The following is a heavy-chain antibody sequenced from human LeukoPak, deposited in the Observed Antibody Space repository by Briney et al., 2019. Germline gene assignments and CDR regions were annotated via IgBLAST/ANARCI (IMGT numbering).Heavy chain of an antibody. Sequence: SETLSLTCAVSGYSISSSNWWGWIRQPPGKGLEWIGYIYYRGSTYYNPSLKSRVTMSVDTSKNQFSLKLSSVTAVDTAVYYCARNQIVGAMNAFDIWGQGTMVTVSS. CDR2: IYYRGST. D-gene: IGHD1-26*01. J-gene: IGHJ3*02. CDR3: ARNQIVGAMNAFDI. V-gene: IGHV4-28*01. CDR1: GYSISSSNW.